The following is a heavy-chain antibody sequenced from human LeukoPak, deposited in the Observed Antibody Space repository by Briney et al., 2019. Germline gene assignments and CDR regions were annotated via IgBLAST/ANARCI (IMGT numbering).Heavy chain of an antibody. D-gene: IGHD6-19*01. Sequence: GPTLVNPTQTLTLTCTFSGFSLSTRGVGVGWIRQPPGKALEWLALIYWNDDNRYSPSLKSRLTITKDTSKNQVVLTMTNMDPVDTARYYCAHGSGWLYDYWGQGTLVTVSS. V-gene: IGHV2-5*01. CDR3: AHGSGWLYDY. J-gene: IGHJ4*02. CDR2: IYWNDDN. CDR1: GFSLSTRGVG.